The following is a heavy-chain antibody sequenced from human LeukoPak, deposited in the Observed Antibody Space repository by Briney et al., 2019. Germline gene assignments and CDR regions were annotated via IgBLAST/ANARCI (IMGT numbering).Heavy chain of an antibody. D-gene: IGHD4-11*01. CDR1: GGSISSYY. V-gene: IGHV4-59*01. J-gene: IGHJ5*02. CDR3: AREATTVTGSWFDP. Sequence: PSETLSLTCTVSGGSISSYYWSWIRQPPGKGLEWIGYIYYSGSTNYNPSLKSRVTISVDTSKNQFSLKLSSVTAADTTVYYCAREATTVTGSWFDPWGQGTLVTVSS. CDR2: IYYSGST.